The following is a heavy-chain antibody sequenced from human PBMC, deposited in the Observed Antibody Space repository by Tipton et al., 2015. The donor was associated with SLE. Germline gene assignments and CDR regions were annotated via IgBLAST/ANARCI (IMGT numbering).Heavy chain of an antibody. Sequence: GLVKPSETLSLSCSISGGSITGYDEFWAWIRQPPGKGLEWIGEINQNRGTNYNPSLKSRVTISVDTSKNEFSLKLTSVTAADTAVYYCARGVAGYYFFCYMDVWGKGTTVTVSS. D-gene: IGHD6-13*01. CDR1: GGSITGYD. CDR2: INQNRGT. V-gene: IGHV4-34*01. CDR3: ARGVAGYYFFCYMDV. J-gene: IGHJ6*03.